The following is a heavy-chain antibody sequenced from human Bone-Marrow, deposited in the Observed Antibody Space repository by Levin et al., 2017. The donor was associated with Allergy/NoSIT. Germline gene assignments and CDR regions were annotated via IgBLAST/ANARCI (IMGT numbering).Heavy chain of an antibody. CDR2: INPNEGRA. CDR1: GYAFTTNY. D-gene: IGHD3-16*01. J-gene: IGHJ4*02. V-gene: IGHV1-46*01. CDR3: ARGGAYIDY. Sequence: GESLKISCKTSGYAFTTNYMHWVRQAPGQGLEWMGIINPNEGRASSAQNFQGRLTMTTDTSTDIAYMELSSLRSEDTAIYYCARGGAYIDYWGQGTLVIVSS.